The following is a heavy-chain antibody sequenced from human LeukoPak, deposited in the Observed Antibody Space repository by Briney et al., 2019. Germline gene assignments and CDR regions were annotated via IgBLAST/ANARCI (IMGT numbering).Heavy chain of an antibody. CDR3: AKARAVAGPFDY. CDR2: ISGSGGRT. J-gene: IGHJ4*02. CDR1: GFTLSSYA. Sequence: GGSLRLSCEASGFTLSSYAMSWVRQAPGKGLEWVSGISGSGGRTYYADSVKGRFTISRDNSKNTLYLQMNSLRAEDTAVYYCAKARAVAGPFDYWGQGTLVTVSS. D-gene: IGHD6-19*01. V-gene: IGHV3-23*01.